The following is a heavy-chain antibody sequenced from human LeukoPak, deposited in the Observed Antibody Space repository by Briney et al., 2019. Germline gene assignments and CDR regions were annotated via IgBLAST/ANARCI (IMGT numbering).Heavy chain of an antibody. V-gene: IGHV4-59*08. CDR1: GGSFSGYY. J-gene: IGHJ6*03. CDR3: ARIYYYYMDV. Sequence: SETLSLTCAVYGGSFSGYYWSWIRQPPGKGLEWIGSIYYSGSTNYNPSLKSRVTISVDTSKNQFSLKLSSVTAADTAVYYCARIYYYYMDVWGKGTTVTISS. CDR2: IYYSGST.